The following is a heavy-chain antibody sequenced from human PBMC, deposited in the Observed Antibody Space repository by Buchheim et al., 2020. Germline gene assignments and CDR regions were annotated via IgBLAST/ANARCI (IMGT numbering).Heavy chain of an antibody. J-gene: IGHJ4*02. Sequence: QVQLVQSGAEVKKPGASVKVSCKASGYTFTSYDINWVRQATGQGLEWMGWMNPNSGNTGYAQKFQGRVTMTRNTSLSTAYMELSSLRSEDTAVYYCASWVGSSGYYQRRGGYFDYWGQGTL. V-gene: IGHV1-8*01. CDR1: GYTFTSYD. CDR2: MNPNSGNT. CDR3: ASWVGSSGYYQRRGGYFDY. D-gene: IGHD3-22*01.